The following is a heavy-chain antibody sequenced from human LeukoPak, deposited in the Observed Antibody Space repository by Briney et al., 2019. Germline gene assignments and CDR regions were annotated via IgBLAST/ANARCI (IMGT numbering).Heavy chain of an antibody. D-gene: IGHD6-6*01. Sequence: GGSLRLSCAASGFTLSSYSMNWVRQAPGKGLGWVSFISSSSSYIYYADSVKGRFTISRDNAKNSLYPQMNSLRAEDTAVYYCARGEWSSSPFDYWGQGTLVTVSS. CDR3: ARGEWSSSPFDY. J-gene: IGHJ4*02. CDR1: GFTLSSYS. CDR2: ISSSSSYI. V-gene: IGHV3-21*01.